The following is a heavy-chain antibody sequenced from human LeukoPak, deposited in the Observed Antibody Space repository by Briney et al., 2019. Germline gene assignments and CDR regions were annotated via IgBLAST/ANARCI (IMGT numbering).Heavy chain of an antibody. V-gene: IGHV3-30*02. CDR2: IRYDGSNK. CDR1: GFTFSRYG. Sequence: GGSLRLSCAASGFTFSRYGMHWVRQAPGKGLEWVAFIRYDGSNKYYADSVKGRFTISRDNSKNTLYLQMNSLRAEDTAVYYCAKGKKIMITYHYFDYWGQGTLVTVSS. J-gene: IGHJ4*02. D-gene: IGHD3-16*01. CDR3: AKGKKIMITYHYFDY.